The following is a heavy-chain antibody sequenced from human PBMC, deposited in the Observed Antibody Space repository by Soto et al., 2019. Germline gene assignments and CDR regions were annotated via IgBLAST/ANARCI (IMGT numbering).Heavy chain of an antibody. CDR3: AKNRAETPYNCFAP. V-gene: IGHV3-23*01. Sequence: GSLRLSCAASGFTFSSYAMSWVRQAPGKGLEWVSAISGSGGSTYYADSVKGRFTISGDNSKNTLYLQMNSLRAEDTAVYYCAKNRAETPYNCFAPGGRGTLVTVSS. CDR1: GFTFSSYA. CDR2: ISGSGGST. J-gene: IGHJ5*02. D-gene: IGHD6-25*01.